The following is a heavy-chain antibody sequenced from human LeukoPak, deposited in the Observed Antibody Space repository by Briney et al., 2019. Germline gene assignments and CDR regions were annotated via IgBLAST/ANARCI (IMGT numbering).Heavy chain of an antibody. J-gene: IGHJ4*02. Sequence: GGSLRLSCAASGFTFNSYAMHWVRQAPGKGLEWVAVISYDGSNKYYADSVKGRFAISRDSSKNTLYLQMNSLRAEDTAVYYCVRGPYGSGTYYNALVDYWGQGTLVTVSS. D-gene: IGHD3-10*01. CDR3: VRGPYGSGTYYNALVDY. V-gene: IGHV3-30*09. CDR1: GFTFNSYA. CDR2: ISYDGSNK.